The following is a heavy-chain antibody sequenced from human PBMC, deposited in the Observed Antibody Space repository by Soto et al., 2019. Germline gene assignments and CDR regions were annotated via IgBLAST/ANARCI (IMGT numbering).Heavy chain of an antibody. CDR1: VFTFSSFA. CDR3: AKDMYPVFWYFDL. Sequence: GPLRLSCAASVFTFSSFAINWVRQAPGKGLEWVSGISGSSGRTYYADSVKGRFTISRDNSKNMVYLQMNSLRADDTALYYCAKDMYPVFWYFDLWGRGTLVTVSS. V-gene: IGHV3-23*01. CDR2: ISGSSGRT. D-gene: IGHD2-8*01. J-gene: IGHJ2*01.